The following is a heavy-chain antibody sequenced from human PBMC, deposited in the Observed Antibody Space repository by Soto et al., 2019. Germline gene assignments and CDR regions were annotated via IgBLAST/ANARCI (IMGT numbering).Heavy chain of an antibody. V-gene: IGHV3-74*01. CDR3: ARGWAYSSGWVDS. CDR1: GFTFSSYW. Sequence: EVQLVESGGGSVQPGGSLRLSCAASGFTFSSYWMHWVRQAPGKGLEWVSRISSDGSSTTYADSVKGPFTISRDNAKNTLYLQMNTLRAEDTAIYYCARGWAYSSGWVDSWGQGTLVTVSS. D-gene: IGHD6-19*01. CDR2: ISSDGSST. J-gene: IGHJ4*02.